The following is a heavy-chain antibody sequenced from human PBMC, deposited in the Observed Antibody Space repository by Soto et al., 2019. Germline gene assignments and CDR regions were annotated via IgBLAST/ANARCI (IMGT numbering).Heavy chain of an antibody. V-gene: IGHV2-5*02. D-gene: IGHD3-9*01. J-gene: IGHJ4*02. CDR2: IYWDDSK. CDR3: AHKGPEDWPLDY. Sequence: QITLKESGPTLVRPTQTLTLTCAFSGFSLSTSGVGVGWIRQPPGKALEWLAVIYWDDSKHYSPSRRSRFTIAKNASKNQVVLTMTNMDPMDTGTYYCAHKGPEDWPLDYWGQGTLVTVSS. CDR1: GFSLSTSGVG.